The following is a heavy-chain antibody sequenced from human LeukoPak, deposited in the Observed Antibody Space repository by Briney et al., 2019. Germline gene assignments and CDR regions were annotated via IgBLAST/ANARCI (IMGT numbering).Heavy chain of an antibody. CDR3: ARDRIAAPGWYNWFDP. D-gene: IGHD6-6*01. CDR2: ISVYNGNA. J-gene: IGHJ5*02. Sequence: ASVKVSCKASGYTFIRYGISWVRQAPGQGLEWMGWISVYNGNANYAQKLQGRVTMTADTSTRTVYMELSSLRPEDTAVYYCARDRIAAPGWYNWFDPWGQGTLVTVSS. CDR1: GYTFIRYG. V-gene: IGHV1-18*01.